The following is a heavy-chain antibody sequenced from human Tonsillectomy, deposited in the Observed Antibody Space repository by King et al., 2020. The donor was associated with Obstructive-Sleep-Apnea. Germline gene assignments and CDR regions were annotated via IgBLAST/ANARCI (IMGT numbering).Heavy chain of an antibody. D-gene: IGHD3-3*01. Sequence: DVQLVESGGGLVQPGGSLRLSCAASGFTFSDHYMDWVRQAPGKGLEGVGGTTNKANSYTKEYAASVKGRFTISRGDSKNSLYLQMDSLKTEDWAVYYCARQVLRGPWFDPWGQGTLGTVSS. J-gene: IGHJ5*02. CDR1: GFTFSDHY. CDR3: ARQVLRGPWFDP. V-gene: IGHV3-72*01. CDR2: TTNKANSYTK.